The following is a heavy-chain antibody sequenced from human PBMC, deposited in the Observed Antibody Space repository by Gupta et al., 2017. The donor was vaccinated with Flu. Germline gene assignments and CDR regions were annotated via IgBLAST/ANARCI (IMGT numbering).Heavy chain of an antibody. CDR1: GFTFDDYA. V-gene: IGHV3-9*01. CDR2: ISWNGGNI. Sequence: EVHLVESGGGLVQPGRSLTLSCAAFGFTFDDYAMHWVRQPPGKGLEWVSSISWNGGNIDFADSVKGRFTISRDNAKNSLYLHMNSLRDEDTALYYCAKVEWFGDTYYFDYWGQGTLVTVSS. J-gene: IGHJ4*02. CDR3: AKVEWFGDTYYFDY. D-gene: IGHD3-10*01.